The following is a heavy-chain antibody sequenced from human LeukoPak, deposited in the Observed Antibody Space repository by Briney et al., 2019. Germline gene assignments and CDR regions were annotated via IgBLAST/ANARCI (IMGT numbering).Heavy chain of an antibody. CDR3: ARNIVVVPAAPGIVY. V-gene: IGHV3-21*01. J-gene: IGHJ4*02. Sequence: AWSLPLSCAASGFTFSSYSLNWLPPAPGKGLDWVSSINSSSSYLYYADSAKGRFTISRDHTKNSLYLQMNSLRAKGTAVYYSARNIVVVPAAPGIVYCGEGNLVTVSS. CDR1: GFTFSSYS. CDR2: INSSSSYL. D-gene: IGHD2-2*01.